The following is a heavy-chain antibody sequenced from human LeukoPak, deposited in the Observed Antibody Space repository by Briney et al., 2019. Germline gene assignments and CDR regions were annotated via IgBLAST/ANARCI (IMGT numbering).Heavy chain of an antibody. CDR2: TYYNSKWYN. V-gene: IGHV6-1*01. CDR1: GDIVSSNSAA. CDR3: ARVLRSGTYLSHYFDY. J-gene: IGHJ4*02. Sequence: SQTLSLTCAVSGDIVSSNSAAWNWIRQSPSRGLEWLGRTYYNSKWYNDYAVSVKSRITINPDTSKNQFSLQLISVTPEDTAVYYCARVLRSGTYLSHYFDYWGQGALVTVSS. D-gene: IGHD3-10*01.